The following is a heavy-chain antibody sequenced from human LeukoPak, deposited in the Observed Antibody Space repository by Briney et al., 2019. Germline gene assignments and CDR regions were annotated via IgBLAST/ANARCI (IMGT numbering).Heavy chain of an antibody. CDR3: ARHRSFGYYDSSGYSDAFDI. V-gene: IGHV4-59*08. D-gene: IGHD3-22*01. CDR1: GGSISSYY. J-gene: IGHJ3*02. Sequence: SETLSLTCTVSGGSISSYYWSWIRQPPGKGLEWIGYIYYSGSTNYNPSLKSRVTISVDTSKNQFSLKLSSVTAADTAVYYCARHRSFGYYDSSGYSDAFDIWGKGQWSPSLQ. CDR2: IYYSGST.